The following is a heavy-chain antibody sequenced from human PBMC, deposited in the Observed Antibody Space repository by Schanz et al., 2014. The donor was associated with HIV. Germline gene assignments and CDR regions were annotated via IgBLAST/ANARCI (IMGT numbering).Heavy chain of an antibody. Sequence: QVQLVESGGGVVQPGRSLRLSCAASEFTFSSYGMHWVRQAPGKGLEWVAVISYDGGNKYYADSVKGRFTISRDNSKNTLYLQMNSLRAEDTAVYYCARMEQLIIGYYYGMDVWGQGTTVTVSS. J-gene: IGHJ6*02. V-gene: IGHV3-30*03. CDR3: ARMEQLIIGYYYGMDV. D-gene: IGHD3-16*01. CDR2: ISYDGGNK. CDR1: EFTFSSYG.